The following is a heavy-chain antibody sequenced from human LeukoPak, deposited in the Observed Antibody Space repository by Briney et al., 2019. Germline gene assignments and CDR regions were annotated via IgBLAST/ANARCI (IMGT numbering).Heavy chain of an antibody. CDR2: INPNSGGT. Sequence: ASVKVSCKASGYTFTGYYMHWVRQAPGQGPEWMGWINPNSGGTNYAQKFQGRVTMTRDTSISTAYMELSRLRSDDTAVYYCARDYGDNLYYYYYYMDVWGKGTTVTVSS. CDR1: GYTFTGYY. D-gene: IGHD4-17*01. J-gene: IGHJ6*03. CDR3: ARDYGDNLYYYYYYMDV. V-gene: IGHV1-2*02.